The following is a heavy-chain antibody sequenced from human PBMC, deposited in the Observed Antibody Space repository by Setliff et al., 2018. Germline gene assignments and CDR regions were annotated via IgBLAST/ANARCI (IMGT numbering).Heavy chain of an antibody. D-gene: IGHD1-26*01. CDR2: IYNSGST. Sequence: PSETLSLTCTVSGGSISSYYWSWIRQPPGKGLEWIGYIYNSGSTNYNPSLKSRVTISVDTSKNQISLKLTSVTAADTAVYFCARDNTILGATDHWGQGTLVTVSS. V-gene: IGHV4-59*01. J-gene: IGHJ5*02. CDR3: ARDNTILGATDH. CDR1: GGSISSYY.